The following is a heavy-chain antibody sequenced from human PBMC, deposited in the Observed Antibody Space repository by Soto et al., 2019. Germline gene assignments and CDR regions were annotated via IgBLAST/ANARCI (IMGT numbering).Heavy chain of an antibody. CDR3: ARGFAIDWYTYYFDY. V-gene: IGHV4-39*01. CDR2: IFYSGST. J-gene: IGHJ4*02. CDR1: GGSISSSSYY. Sequence: PSETLSLTCTVSGGSISSSSYYWGWIRQPPGKGLEWIGSIFYSGSTYYNPSLKSRVTISVDTSKNQFSLKLSSVTAADTAVYYCARGFAIDWYTYYFDYWAQGPLVTVS. D-gene: IGHD3-9*01.